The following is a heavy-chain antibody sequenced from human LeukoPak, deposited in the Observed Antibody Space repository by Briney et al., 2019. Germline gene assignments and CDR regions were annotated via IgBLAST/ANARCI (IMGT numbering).Heavy chain of an antibody. J-gene: IGHJ4*02. CDR2: IYYSGST. CDR3: ARAPGRQVITSV. V-gene: IGHV4-31*03. Sequence: SETLSLTCTVSGGSISSGGYYWSWIRQHPGKGLGWIGYIYYSGSTYYNPSLKSRVTISVDTYKNQFSLKLSSVTAADTAVYYCARAPGRQVITSVWGQGTLVTVSS. CDR1: GGSISSGGYY. D-gene: IGHD3-22*01.